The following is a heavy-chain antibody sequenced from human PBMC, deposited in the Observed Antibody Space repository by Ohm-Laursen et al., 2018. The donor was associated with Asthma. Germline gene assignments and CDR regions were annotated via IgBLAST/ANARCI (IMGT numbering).Heavy chain of an antibody. Sequence: SQTLSLTCAVSRGSITSGGYSLSWVPQPPREGLGWVGHTYHSGSTYYNPSLKSRVAISVDRSKNQFSLTLSSVTASDTAIYYCARVSSSWFDFWGQGTLVTVSS. V-gene: IGHV4-30-2*01. CDR3: ARVSSSWFDF. CDR2: TYHSGST. J-gene: IGHJ4*02. D-gene: IGHD6-13*01. CDR1: RGSITSGGYS.